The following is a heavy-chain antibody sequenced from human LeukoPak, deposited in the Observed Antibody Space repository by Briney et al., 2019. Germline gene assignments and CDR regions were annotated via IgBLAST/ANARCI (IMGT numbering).Heavy chain of an antibody. V-gene: IGHV4-39*07. D-gene: IGHD3-22*01. CDR3: AGLVGRYSSGLYYYYFDY. CDR1: GGSIRSSYYY. CDR2: MYLSGTT. Sequence: SETLSLTCTVSGGSIRSSYYYWGWIRQPPGKGLEWIGEMYLSGTTHSNPSVKSRVTISIDKSKNQFFLNLSSVTAAGTAVYYCAGLVGRYSSGLYYYYFDYWGQGTLVTVSS. J-gene: IGHJ4*02.